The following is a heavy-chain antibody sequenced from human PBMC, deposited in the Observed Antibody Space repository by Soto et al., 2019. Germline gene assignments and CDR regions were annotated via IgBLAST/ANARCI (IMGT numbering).Heavy chain of an antibody. J-gene: IGHJ4*02. CDR1: GFTFSSYA. Sequence: GRSLRLSCAASGFTFSSYAMSWVRQVPGKGLEWVSAISASGGSTDSADSVKGRFTISRDNSKNTLYLQMNSLRAEDTAVYYCAKKYTSGWFSFDYWGQGALVTVSS. CDR3: AKKYTSGWFSFDY. CDR2: ISASGGST. D-gene: IGHD6-19*01. V-gene: IGHV3-23*01.